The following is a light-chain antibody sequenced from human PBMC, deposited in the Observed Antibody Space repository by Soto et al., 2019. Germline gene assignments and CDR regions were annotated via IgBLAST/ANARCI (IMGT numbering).Light chain of an antibody. J-gene: IGLJ1*01. CDR3: CSYAGSYTLYV. V-gene: IGLV2-11*01. CDR1: SSDVGGYNY. CDR2: DVS. Sequence: QSALTQPRSVSGSPGQSVTISCTGTSSDVGGYNYVSWYQQHPGKAPKLMIYDVSKRPSGVPDRFSGSKSGNTASLTISGLQAEDEADYYCCSYAGSYTLYVFGTGTEVPVL.